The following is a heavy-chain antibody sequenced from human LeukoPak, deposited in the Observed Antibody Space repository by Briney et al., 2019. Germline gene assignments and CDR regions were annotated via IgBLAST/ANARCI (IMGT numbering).Heavy chain of an antibody. D-gene: IGHD2-21*02. J-gene: IGHJ6*03. V-gene: IGHV3-7*01. CDR3: ARGSTDYYYYYMDV. CDR1: GFTFSSYW. Sequence: PGGSLRLSCAASGFTFSSYWMSWVRQAPGKGLEWVANIKQDGSEKYYVDSVKGRFTIPRDNAKNSLYLQVNSLRAEDTAVYYCARGSTDYYYYYMDVWGKGTTVTVSS. CDR2: IKQDGSEK.